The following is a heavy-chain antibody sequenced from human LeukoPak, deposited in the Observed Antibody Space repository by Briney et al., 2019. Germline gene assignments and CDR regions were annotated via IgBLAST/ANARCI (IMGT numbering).Heavy chain of an antibody. D-gene: IGHD3-22*01. CDR1: GGSISSTVSY. V-gene: IGHV4-39*01. CDR3: ARHGRMIMNWFDP. J-gene: IGHJ5*02. CDR2: IYYSGST. Sequence: SETLSLTCIVSGGSISSTVSYWGWVRQPPGKGLEWIGSIYYSGSTYYNPSLKSRVTISVDTSKNQFSLKLSSVTAADTAVYYCARHGRMIMNWFDPWGQGTLVTVSS.